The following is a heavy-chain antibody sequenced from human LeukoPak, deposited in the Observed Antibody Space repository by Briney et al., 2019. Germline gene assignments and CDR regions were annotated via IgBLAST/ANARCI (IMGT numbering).Heavy chain of an antibody. CDR3: AKELQLWSVFDY. CDR2: IRYDGSNK. CDR1: GFTFSSYG. V-gene: IGHV3-30*02. Sequence: HPGGSLRLSCAASGFTFSSYGMHWVRQAPGKGLEWVAFIRYDGSNKYYADSVKGRFTISRDNSKNTLYLQMNSLRAEDTAVYYCAKELQLWSVFDYWGQGTLVTVSS. D-gene: IGHD5-18*01. J-gene: IGHJ4*02.